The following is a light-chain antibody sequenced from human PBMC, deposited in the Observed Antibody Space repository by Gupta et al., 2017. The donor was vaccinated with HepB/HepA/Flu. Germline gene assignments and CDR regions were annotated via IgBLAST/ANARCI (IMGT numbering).Light chain of an antibody. CDR2: MAS. CDR3: QQYSSYPRT. Sequence: DIQMTQSPPTLSASVGDRVTITCRASQSINTWLAWYQQKPGKAPKLLIYMASSLESGVPSRFSGSGSETEFTLTVSGLQPDDFATYYCQQYSSYPRTFGQGTKVEIK. V-gene: IGKV1-5*03. CDR1: QSINTW. J-gene: IGKJ1*01.